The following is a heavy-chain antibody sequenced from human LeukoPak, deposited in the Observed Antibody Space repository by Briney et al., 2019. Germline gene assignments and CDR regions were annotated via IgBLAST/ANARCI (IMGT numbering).Heavy chain of an antibody. J-gene: IGHJ3*02. CDR3: ARLSVWDAFDI. Sequence: SETLSLTCAVSGGSISSGGYSWSSIRQPPGKGLEWIGYIYHSGSTYYNPSLKNRVTISVDRSKNQFSLKLSSVTAADTAVYYCARLSVWDAFDIWGQGTMVTVSS. V-gene: IGHV4-30-2*01. D-gene: IGHD3-16*01. CDR2: IYHSGST. CDR1: GGSISSGGYS.